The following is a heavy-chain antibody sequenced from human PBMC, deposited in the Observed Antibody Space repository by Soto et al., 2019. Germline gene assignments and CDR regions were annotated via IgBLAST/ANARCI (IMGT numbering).Heavy chain of an antibody. J-gene: IGHJ4*02. CDR3: ARENTYGSNFFDC. V-gene: IGHV4-31*03. CDR1: GGSISSAAYY. Sequence: QVQLQESGPGLVKPSQTLSLTCTVSGGSISSAAYYWSWIRQHPGKGLEWIGYISHSGRTYYNPSLKSRVIISVDTSKTQFSLSLTSVTAADTAAYYWARENTYGSNFFDCWGQGALVTVSS. D-gene: IGHD3-10*01. CDR2: ISHSGRT.